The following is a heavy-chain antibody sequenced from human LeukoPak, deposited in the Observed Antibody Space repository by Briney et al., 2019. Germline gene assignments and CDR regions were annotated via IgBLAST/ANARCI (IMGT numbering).Heavy chain of an antibody. CDR1: GYTHPELS. J-gene: IGHJ6*02. Sequence: TVTVSRKVSGYTHPELSINEVRQPPAKGLEWMGGFDYEDCETIYAQKFQGRVTMTEDTSTDRAYMAVSSLSYEDRAGCFFPTTQVYSSGQDYYYYGMDVWGQGTTVTVYS. V-gene: IGHV1-24*01. CDR2: FDYEDCET. CDR3: PTTQVYSSGQDYYYYGMDV. D-gene: IGHD6-19*01.